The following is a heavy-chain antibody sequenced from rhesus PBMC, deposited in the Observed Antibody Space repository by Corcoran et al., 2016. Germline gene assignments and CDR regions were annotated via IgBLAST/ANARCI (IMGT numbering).Heavy chain of an antibody. CDR2: FNGKSGNT. CDR3: ARLYYFDSGYGFDY. J-gene: IGHJ4*01. D-gene: IGHD3-28*01. Sequence: QVQLQESGPGLVKPSETLSLTCAVSGGSFSNSCWSWIRQPPGKGLEWIGEFNGKSGNTNHNPSLKSRVTISKDASKNQFSLKLSSVTAADTAVYWCARLYYFDSGYGFDYWGQGVLVTVSS. V-gene: IGHV4-80*01. CDR1: GGSFSNSC.